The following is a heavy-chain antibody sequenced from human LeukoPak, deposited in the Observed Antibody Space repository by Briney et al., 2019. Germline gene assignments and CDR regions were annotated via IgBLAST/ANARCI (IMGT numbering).Heavy chain of an antibody. D-gene: IGHD2-15*01. CDR3: ATWRYCSGGSCYRNYYMDV. CDR1: AGSISNYY. Sequence: TSETLSLTCTVSAGSISNYYWSWIRQPPGKGLEWIGYIYYSGSTNYNPSLKSRVTISIDTSKNQFSLKLSSVTAVDTAVYYCATWRYCSGGSCYRNYYMDVWGKGTTVTVSS. J-gene: IGHJ6*03. CDR2: IYYSGST. V-gene: IGHV4-59*01.